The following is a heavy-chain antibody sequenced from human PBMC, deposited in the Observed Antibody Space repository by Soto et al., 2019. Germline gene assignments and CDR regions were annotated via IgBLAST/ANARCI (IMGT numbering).Heavy chain of an antibody. V-gene: IGHV3-30-3*01. CDR1: GFTFSSYA. Sequence: GGFLRLSCAASGFTFSSYAMHWVRQAPGKGLEWVAVISYDGSNKYYADSVKGRFTISRDNSKNTLYLQMNSLRAEDTAVYYCARDKVVVVAASLYGMDVWGQGTTVTVSS. CDR3: ARDKVVVVAASLYGMDV. D-gene: IGHD2-15*01. CDR2: ISYDGSNK. J-gene: IGHJ6*02.